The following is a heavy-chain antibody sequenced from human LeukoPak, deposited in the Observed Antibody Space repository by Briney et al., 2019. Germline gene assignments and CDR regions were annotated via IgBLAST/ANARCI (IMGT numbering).Heavy chain of an antibody. CDR2: IYYRGTT. CDR3: ARFSSAYAFDI. Sequence: SETLSLTCTVSGGSVTSGSYYWSWIRQPPGKGLEWIGYIYYRGTTSYNPSLKSRVTISVDTSKNQFSLKLSSVTAADTAVYYCARFSSAYAFDIWGQGTMVTVSS. D-gene: IGHD6-25*01. V-gene: IGHV4-61*01. J-gene: IGHJ3*02. CDR1: GGSVTSGSYY.